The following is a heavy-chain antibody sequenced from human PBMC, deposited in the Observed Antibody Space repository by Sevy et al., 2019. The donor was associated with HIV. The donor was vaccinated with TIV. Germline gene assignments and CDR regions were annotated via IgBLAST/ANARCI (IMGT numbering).Heavy chain of an antibody. CDR2: INAGNGNT. CDR1: GXXXTSYA. V-gene: IGHV1-3*01. CDR3: ARALQDRWYSSSGGQXWXDX. Sequence: ASVKVSCXASGXXXTSYAMHWVRXAPGQRLEWMGWINAGNGNTKYSQKFQGRVTITRDTSASTAYMELSSLRSEDTAVYYCARALQDRWYSSSGGQXWXDXWGQGTLVTVSS. J-gene: IGHJ5*02. D-gene: IGHD6-13*01.